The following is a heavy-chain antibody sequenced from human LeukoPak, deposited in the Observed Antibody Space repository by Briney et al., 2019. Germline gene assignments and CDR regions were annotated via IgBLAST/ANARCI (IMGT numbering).Heavy chain of an antibody. CDR2: IYWNDDK. CDR1: GFSLSTSGVG. CDR3: AHRPPYYDILTGYLSLWFDP. J-gene: IGHJ5*02. D-gene: IGHD3-9*01. V-gene: IGHV2-5*01. Sequence: GSGPTLVKPTQTLTLTCTFSGFSLSTSGVGVGWIRQPPGKALEWLALIYWNDDKRYSPSLKSRLTITKDTSKNQVVLTMTNMDPVDTATYYCAHRPPYYDILTGYLSLWFDPWGQGTLVTVSS.